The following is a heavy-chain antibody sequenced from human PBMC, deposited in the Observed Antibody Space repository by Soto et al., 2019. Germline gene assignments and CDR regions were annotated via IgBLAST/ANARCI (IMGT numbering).Heavy chain of an antibody. V-gene: IGHV1-2*02. J-gene: IGHJ4*02. D-gene: IGHD3-9*01. CDR1: GYSFIDYY. CDR2: ISPKSGGT. CDR3: ARPPGYISDWYYFDL. Sequence: GASVRVSCKASGYSFIDYYMHWVRQAPGQGFEWMGRISPKSGGTNYAQKFEGRVTMTWDTSLNTAYMELSSLISEDTAVYYCARPPGYISDWYYFDLWGQGTLVTVSS.